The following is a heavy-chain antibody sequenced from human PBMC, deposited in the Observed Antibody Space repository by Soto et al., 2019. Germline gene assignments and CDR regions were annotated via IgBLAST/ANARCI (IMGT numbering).Heavy chain of an antibody. CDR1: GFTFSSYW. D-gene: IGHD6-13*01. Sequence: PGGSLRLSCAASGFTFSSYWMSWVRQAPGKGLEWVANIKQDGSEKYYVDSVKGRFTISRDNAKNSLYLQMNSLRAEDTAVYYCARDRGSSSWAGLGYYYYGMDVWGQGTTVTVSS. J-gene: IGHJ6*02. CDR2: IKQDGSEK. CDR3: ARDRGSSSWAGLGYYYYGMDV. V-gene: IGHV3-7*03.